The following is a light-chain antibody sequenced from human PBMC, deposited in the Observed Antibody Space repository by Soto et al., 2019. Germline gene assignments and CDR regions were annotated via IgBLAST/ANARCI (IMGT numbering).Light chain of an antibody. CDR1: SIDVGHPYNY. V-gene: IGLV2-14*03. CDR2: GVS. Sequence: QSVLTQPASVSGSPGQSITISCTGTSIDVGHPYNYVSWYQQYPGKAPKLLILGVSNRPSGISGRFSGSKSGNTASPTISGLQPEDEADYYCMSYIASTTTHWVLGGGTKLTVL. J-gene: IGLJ3*02. CDR3: MSYIASTTTHWV.